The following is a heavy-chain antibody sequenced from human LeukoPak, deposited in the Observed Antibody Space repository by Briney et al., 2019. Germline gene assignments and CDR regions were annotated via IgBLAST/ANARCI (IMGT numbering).Heavy chain of an antibody. CDR1: GFTFSCYW. CDR3: ARGNYVWGSYRLDAFDI. V-gene: IGHV3-74*01. D-gene: IGHD3-16*02. J-gene: IGHJ3*02. Sequence: PGGSLRLSSAASGFTFSCYWMHWVRQAPGKGLVWVSRINSDGSSTSYADSVKGRFTISRDNAKNTLYLQMNSLRAEDTAVYYCARGNYVWGSYRLDAFDIWGQGTMVTVSS. CDR2: INSDGSST.